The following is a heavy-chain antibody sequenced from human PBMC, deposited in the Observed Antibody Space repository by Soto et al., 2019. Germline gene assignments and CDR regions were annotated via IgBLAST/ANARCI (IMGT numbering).Heavy chain of an antibody. Sequence: LRLSCAASGFTFSSYWMHWVRQAPGKGLVWVSRINSDGSSTSYADSVKGRFTISRDNAKNTLYLQMNSLRAEDTAVYYCARVREYSGSHHGMDVWGQGTTVTVSS. CDR2: INSDGSST. D-gene: IGHD1-26*01. J-gene: IGHJ6*02. V-gene: IGHV3-74*01. CDR3: ARVREYSGSHHGMDV. CDR1: GFTFSSYW.